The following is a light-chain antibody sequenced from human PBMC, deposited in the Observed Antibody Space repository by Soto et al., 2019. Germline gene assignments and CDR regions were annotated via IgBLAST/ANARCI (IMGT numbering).Light chain of an antibody. CDR1: QSITSH. Sequence: DIQMTQSPSSLSASVGDRITITCRASQSITSHLNWYQQKPGKDPKLLIYAAYSLQSGVPSRFSGSGSGTDVTLTISSLQPEDFGTYYCQQTYSTPWTFGQWTKGEVK. CDR3: QQTYSTPWT. CDR2: AAY. J-gene: IGKJ1*01. V-gene: IGKV1-39*01.